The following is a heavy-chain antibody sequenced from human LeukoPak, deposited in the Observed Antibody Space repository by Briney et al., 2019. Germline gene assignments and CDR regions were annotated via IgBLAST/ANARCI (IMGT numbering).Heavy chain of an antibody. CDR1: GLSLQSHW. D-gene: IGHD3/OR15-3a*01. Sequence: GGSLRLSCAASGLSLQSHWMSWVRQAPGKGLEWVANIKEDGSEQWSVDSVKGRFTLSRDNAKNSMYLQMNSLRVEDTAVYYCARDDFWGNDYYYMDVWGNGTTVTVSS. V-gene: IGHV3-7*01. CDR3: ARDDFWGNDYYYMDV. CDR2: IKEDGSEQ. J-gene: IGHJ6*03.